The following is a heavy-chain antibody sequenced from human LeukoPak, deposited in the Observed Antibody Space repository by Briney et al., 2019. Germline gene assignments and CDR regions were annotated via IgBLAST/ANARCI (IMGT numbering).Heavy chain of an antibody. CDR1: GYTFTSYD. J-gene: IGHJ4*02. Sequence: ASVKVSCKASGYTFTSYDINWVRQATGQGLEWMGWMNPNSGNTGYAQKFQGRVTMTTDTSTSTAYMELRSLRSDDTAVYYCARLFGYSYGHIDYWGQGTLVTVSS. D-gene: IGHD5-18*01. CDR3: ARLFGYSYGHIDY. CDR2: MNPNSGNT. V-gene: IGHV1-8*01.